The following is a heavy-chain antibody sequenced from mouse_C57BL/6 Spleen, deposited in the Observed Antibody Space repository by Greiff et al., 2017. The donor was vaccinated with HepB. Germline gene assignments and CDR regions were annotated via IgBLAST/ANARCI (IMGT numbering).Heavy chain of an antibody. V-gene: IGHV1-54*01. CDR1: GYAFTNYL. D-gene: IGHD1-1*01. CDR2: INPGSGGT. CDR3: ATHYYGSSFDY. J-gene: IGHJ2*01. Sequence: VQLQQSGAELVRPGTSVKVSCKASGYAFTNYLIEWVKQRPGQGLEWIGVINPGSGGTNYNEKFKGKATLTADKSSSTTYMQLSSLTSEDSAVYFCATHYYGSSFDYWGQGTTLTVSS.